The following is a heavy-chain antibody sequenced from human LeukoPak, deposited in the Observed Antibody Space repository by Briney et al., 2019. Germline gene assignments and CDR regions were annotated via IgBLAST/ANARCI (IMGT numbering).Heavy chain of an antibody. D-gene: IGHD6-6*01. CDR2: ISPANGYT. CDR1: GYTFTAYA. V-gene: IGHV1-3*03. J-gene: IGHJ6*03. Sequence: ASVKVSCKASGYTFTAYAIHWVRQAPGQTLEWLGWISPANGYTRYSQEIQGRVTITRDTSANTAYMELSSLRSEDTAVYYCARERGTIAARRKTYYYYYYMDVWGKGTTVALSS. CDR3: ARERGTIAARRKTYYYYYYMDV.